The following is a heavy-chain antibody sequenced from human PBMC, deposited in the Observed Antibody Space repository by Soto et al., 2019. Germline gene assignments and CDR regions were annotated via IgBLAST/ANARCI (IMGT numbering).Heavy chain of an antibody. Sequence: SETLSLTCTVSGGSISSGDYYWSWIRQPPGKGLEWIGYIYYSGSTYYNPSLKSRVTISVDTSKNQFSLKLSSVTAADTAVYYCARFRFGAYYYDSSGYCTFDYWGQGTLVTVSS. D-gene: IGHD3-22*01. CDR2: IYYSGST. CDR1: GGSISSGDYY. CDR3: ARFRFGAYYYDSSGYCTFDY. V-gene: IGHV4-30-4*01. J-gene: IGHJ4*02.